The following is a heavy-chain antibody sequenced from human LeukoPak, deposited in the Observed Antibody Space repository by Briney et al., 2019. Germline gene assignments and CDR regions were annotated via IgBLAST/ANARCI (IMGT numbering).Heavy chain of an antibody. CDR3: ARVRGDFETD. J-gene: IGHJ1*01. CDR1: GGSISSYY. Sequence: SSETLSLTCSVSGGSISSYYWTWIRQPPGKGLEWSGYLYYSGSATSNPPLKRRVNISVDTSKSQFSLKLISVTAADTAIYYCARVRGDFETDWGQGTLVTVSS. D-gene: IGHD3-16*01. V-gene: IGHV4-59*01. CDR2: LYYSGSA.